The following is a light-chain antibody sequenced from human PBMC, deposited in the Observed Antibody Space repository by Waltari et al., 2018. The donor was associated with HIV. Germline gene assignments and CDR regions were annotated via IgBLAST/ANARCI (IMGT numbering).Light chain of an antibody. J-gene: IGKJ1*01. CDR1: QRLLHSTGYNY. V-gene: IGKV2-28*01. CDR3: MQALQTPWT. CDR2: LGS. Sequence: DIVMTQSPLSLPVTPGGTASLSCRSRQRLLHSTGYNYLDWYLQKPGQSPHLLIYLGSNRASGVPDRFSGSGSGTDFTLKITRVEAEDVGVYYCMQALQTPWTFGQGTKVEIK.